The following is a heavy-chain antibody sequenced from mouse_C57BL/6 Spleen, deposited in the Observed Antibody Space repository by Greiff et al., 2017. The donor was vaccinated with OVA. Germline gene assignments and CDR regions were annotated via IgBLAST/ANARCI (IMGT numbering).Heavy chain of an antibody. Sequence: QVQLKQSGPELVKPGASVKISCKASGYAFSSSWMNWVKQRPGKGLEWIGRIYPGDGDTNYNGKFKGKATLTADKSSSTAYMQLSSLTSEDSAVYFCAREDSSGYDYFDYWGQGTTLTVSS. CDR2: IYPGDGDT. V-gene: IGHV1-82*01. CDR3: AREDSSGYDYFDY. J-gene: IGHJ2*01. CDR1: GYAFSSSW. D-gene: IGHD3-2*02.